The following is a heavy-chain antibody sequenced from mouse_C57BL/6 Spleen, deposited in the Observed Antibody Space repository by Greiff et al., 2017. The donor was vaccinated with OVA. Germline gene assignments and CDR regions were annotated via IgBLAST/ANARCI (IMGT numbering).Heavy chain of an antibody. Sequence: VQLKQSGPELVKPGASVKISCKASGYTFTDYYMNWVKQSHGKSLEWIGDINPNNGGTSYNQKFKGKATLTVDKSSSTAYMELRSLTSEDSAVYYCARRPWCAYWGQGTLVTVSA. CDR2: INPNNGGT. V-gene: IGHV1-26*01. CDR1: GYTFTDYY. CDR3: ARRPWCAY. J-gene: IGHJ3*01.